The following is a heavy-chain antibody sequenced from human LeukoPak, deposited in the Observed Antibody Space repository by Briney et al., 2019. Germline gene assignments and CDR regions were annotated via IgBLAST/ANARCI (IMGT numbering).Heavy chain of an antibody. CDR2: ISKDGSMK. CDR1: GFSFSNYA. J-gene: IGHJ3*01. Sequence: RSLRLSCAASGFSFSNYAMDGVGQATGKGLEWVAVISKDGSMKYYSDSVTCRFTVSRDNSIHTLYLEMNRLRTDDTAVYYCAGESFEFWSQRTMGTASS. V-gene: IGHV3-30*04. CDR3: AGESFEF.